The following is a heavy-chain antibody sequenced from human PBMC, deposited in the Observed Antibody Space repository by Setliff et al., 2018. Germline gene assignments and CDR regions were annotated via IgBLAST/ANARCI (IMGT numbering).Heavy chain of an antibody. CDR3: TRASRLRPLRFLGWLYYFDS. D-gene: IGHD3-3*01. CDR2: ITRKDDGGTT. V-gene: IGHV3-49*03. CDR1: GITFGDYA. Sequence: GGSLRLSCTASGITFGDYAMSWFRQGPGKGLEWVGFITRKDDGGTTEYAASVNGRFTISRDDSTSVAYLQMNGLKSDDTAVYYCTRASRLRPLRFLGWLYYFDSWGKGTLVTVSS. J-gene: IGHJ4*02.